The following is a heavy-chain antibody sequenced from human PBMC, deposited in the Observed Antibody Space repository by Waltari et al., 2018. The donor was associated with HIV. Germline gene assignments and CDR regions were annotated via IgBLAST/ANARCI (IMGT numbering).Heavy chain of an antibody. Sequence: EVRLLESGGGLVQPGGSLRVSCAASGYIFSTSARNWVRQGPGKVLEWVSVITGSGGRTYYADSVKGRFTISRSKSKNTLYLQMNSLRAEDTAIYYCAKERVAGYYYYGMDVWGQGTTVTVSS. V-gene: IGHV3-23*01. CDR1: GYIFSTSA. D-gene: IGHD6-19*01. J-gene: IGHJ6*02. CDR3: AKERVAGYYYYGMDV. CDR2: ITGSGGRT.